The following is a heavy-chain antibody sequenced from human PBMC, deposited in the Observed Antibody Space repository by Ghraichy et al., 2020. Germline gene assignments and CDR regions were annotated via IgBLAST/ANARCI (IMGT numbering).Heavy chain of an antibody. J-gene: IGHJ4*02. CDR3: AKGHLHYYDSSGYVGYFDY. CDR2: ISYDGSNK. CDR1: GLTLSSYG. Sequence: LTCAASGLTLSSYGMHWVRQAPGKGLKWVAVISYDGSNKYYANSVKGRFTISRDNSKNTLYLQMNSLRPADTALYYCAKGHLHYYDSSGYVGYFDYWGQGTLVTVSS. V-gene: IGHV3-30*18. D-gene: IGHD3-22*01.